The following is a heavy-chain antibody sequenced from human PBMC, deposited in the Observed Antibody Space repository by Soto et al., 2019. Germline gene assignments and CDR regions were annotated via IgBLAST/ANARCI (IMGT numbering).Heavy chain of an antibody. CDR1: GFTFSTYG. D-gene: IGHD3-3*01. Sequence: QVQLVESGGGVVQPGRSLRLSCAASGFTFSTYGMHWVRQAPGKGLEWVAVISYDETNKYYADSVKGRFTISRDNSKNTLYLEMSSLRAEDTSIYYCAKRSGYYCDSLGQGTLVTVSS. CDR3: AKRSGYYCDS. V-gene: IGHV3-30*18. CDR2: ISYDETNK. J-gene: IGHJ4*02.